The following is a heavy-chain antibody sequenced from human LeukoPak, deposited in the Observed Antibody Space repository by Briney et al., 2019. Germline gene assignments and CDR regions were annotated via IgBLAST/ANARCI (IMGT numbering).Heavy chain of an antibody. D-gene: IGHD5-18*01. CDR2: INPNSGGT. Sequence: ASVKVSCKASGYTFTGHYIHWVRQAPGQGLEWMGWINPNSGGTNYAQKFQGRVTMTRGTSISTAYMELTRLRSDDTAVYYCARDTAMVTYWFDPWGQGTLVTVSS. CDR3: ARDTAMVTYWFDP. CDR1: GYTFTGHY. J-gene: IGHJ5*02. V-gene: IGHV1-2*02.